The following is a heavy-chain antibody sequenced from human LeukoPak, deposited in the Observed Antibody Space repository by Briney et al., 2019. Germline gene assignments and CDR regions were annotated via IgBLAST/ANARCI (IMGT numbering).Heavy chain of an antibody. CDR1: GFTFSSHW. CDR3: ASNWDYVRGYGMDV. Sequence: GGSLRLSCAASGFTFSSHWVSWVRQAPGKRLQWVANINQDGGEKHYVDSVRGRFTISRDNTKNSLYLQMTSLRVEDSAVYYCASNWDYVRGYGMDVWGQGTTVTVSS. J-gene: IGHJ6*02. D-gene: IGHD1-7*01. CDR2: INQDGGEK. V-gene: IGHV3-7*01.